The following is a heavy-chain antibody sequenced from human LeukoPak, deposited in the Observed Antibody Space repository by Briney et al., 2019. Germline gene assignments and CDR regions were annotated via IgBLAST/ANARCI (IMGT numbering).Heavy chain of an antibody. CDR3: ARVIRTTGYYSNPKSGSFDL. V-gene: IGHV4-39*01. CDR1: GGSISSSHHY. J-gene: IGHJ5*02. CDR2: IYSSGTT. D-gene: IGHD3-9*01. Sequence: SETLSLTCAVSGGSISSSHHYWGWTRQPPGKGLEWIGNIYSSGTTYYNPSLRTRVTISVDTSKNQFSLKLSSVTAADTAMYYCARVIRTTGYYSNPKSGSFDLRGQGTLVTVSS.